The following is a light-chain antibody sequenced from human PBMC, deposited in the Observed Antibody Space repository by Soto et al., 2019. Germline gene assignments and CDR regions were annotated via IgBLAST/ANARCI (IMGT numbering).Light chain of an antibody. CDR3: QQYGSSPFT. CDR2: GES. V-gene: IGKV3-20*01. CDR1: QSVSSSY. J-gene: IGKJ3*01. Sequence: EIVLTQSPGTLSLSPGERATLSCRASQSVSSSYLAWYQQKPGQTPRLLFYGESSRATGIPDRFSGSGSGTDFPLTISRMDPEDFAVYYCQQYGSSPFTFGPGTKVDIK.